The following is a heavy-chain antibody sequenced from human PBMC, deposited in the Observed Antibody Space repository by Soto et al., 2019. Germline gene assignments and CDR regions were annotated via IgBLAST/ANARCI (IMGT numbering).Heavy chain of an antibody. J-gene: IGHJ6*02. Sequence: ASVKVSCKTSGYPFTSYGIGWVRQAPGQGLEWMAWISPYNGNTYYAQNFQGRVTLTRNTSISTAYMELSSLRSEDTAVYYCARGDGAYYYGMDVWGQGTTVTVSS. CDR3: ARGDGAYYYGMDV. CDR2: ISPYNGNT. V-gene: IGHV1-8*01. D-gene: IGHD3-16*01. CDR1: GYPFTSYG.